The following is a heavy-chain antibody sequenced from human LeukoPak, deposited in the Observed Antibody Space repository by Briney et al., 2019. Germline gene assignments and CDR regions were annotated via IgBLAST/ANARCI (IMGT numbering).Heavy chain of an antibody. CDR3: AKAGWELLPGYFDY. V-gene: IGHV3-74*01. J-gene: IGHJ4*02. CDR1: GFTFSYSW. Sequence: GGSLRLSCAASGFTFSYSWMYWVRQAPGKGLVWVSRIDTDGSRTDYADSVKGRFTISRDNSKNTLYLQMNSLRAEDTAVYYCAKAGWELLPGYFDYWGQGTLVTVSS. CDR2: IDTDGSRT. D-gene: IGHD1-26*01.